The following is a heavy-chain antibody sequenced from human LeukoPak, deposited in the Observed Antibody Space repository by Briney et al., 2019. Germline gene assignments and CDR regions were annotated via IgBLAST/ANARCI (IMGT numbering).Heavy chain of an antibody. D-gene: IGHD1-26*01. CDR1: GFTFSSYW. CDR2: IDTDGSFT. Sequence: PGESMRLSCAASGFTFSSYWMHWVRQAPGKGLVWVSRIDTDGSFTSYADSVRGRFTICRDNAKNTLYLQMSSLRAEDTAVYYCIRGTVGAPGNDYWGQGTLVTVST. V-gene: IGHV3-74*01. J-gene: IGHJ4*02. CDR3: IRGTVGAPGNDY.